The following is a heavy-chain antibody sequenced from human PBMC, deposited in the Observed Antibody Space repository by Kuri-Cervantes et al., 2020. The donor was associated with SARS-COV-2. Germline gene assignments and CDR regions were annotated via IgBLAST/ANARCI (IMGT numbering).Heavy chain of an antibody. D-gene: IGHD6-13*01. CDR2: INPNSGGT. CDR1: GGTFSSYA. J-gene: IGHJ3*02. Sequence: ASVKVSCKASGGTFSSYAISWVRQAPGQGLEWMGWINPNSGGTNYAQKFQGRVTMTRDTSISTAYMELSRLRSDDTAVYYCAKIPIIAAAGADAFDIWGQGTMVTVSS. V-gene: IGHV1-2*02. CDR3: AKIPIIAAAGADAFDI.